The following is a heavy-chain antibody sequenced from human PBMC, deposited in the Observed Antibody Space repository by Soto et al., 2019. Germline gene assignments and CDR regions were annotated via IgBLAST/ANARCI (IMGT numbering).Heavy chain of an antibody. V-gene: IGHV3-9*01. CDR1: GFTFDDYA. CDR3: AASRAYDSSDYSGFHYGMAV. Sequence: EVQLVESGGGLVQPGRSLRLSCAASGFTFDDYAMHWVRQVPGKGLQWVSGLSWNGVTIGYAASVKGRFTISRDNAKKSLYRHMTGLRPDDTALYFCAASRAYDSSDYSGFHYGMAVWGLGTTVTVS. D-gene: IGHD3-22*01. J-gene: IGHJ6*02. CDR2: LSWNGVTI.